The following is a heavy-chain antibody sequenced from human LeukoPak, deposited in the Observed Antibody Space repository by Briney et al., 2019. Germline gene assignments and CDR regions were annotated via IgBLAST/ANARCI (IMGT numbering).Heavy chain of an antibody. V-gene: IGHV4-59*08. Sequence: SETLSLTCTVSGGSISSYYWSWIRQPPGKGLEWIGYIYYSGSTNYNPSLKSRVTISVDTSKNQFSLKVSSVTAADTAVYYCARVLYSSSSLVDYYYYMDVWGKGTTVTVSS. CDR1: GGSISSYY. CDR2: IYYSGST. J-gene: IGHJ6*03. CDR3: ARVLYSSSSLVDYYYYMDV. D-gene: IGHD6-6*01.